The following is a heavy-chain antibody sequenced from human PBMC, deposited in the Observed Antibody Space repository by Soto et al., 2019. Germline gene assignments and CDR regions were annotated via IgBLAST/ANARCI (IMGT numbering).Heavy chain of an antibody. CDR2: IYKSATT. J-gene: IGHJ5*01. Sequence: SETLSLTCSVSGDSISNLDYFWAWIRQPPGQALEYIGYIYKSATTYYNPSFESRVAISVDTSKSQFSLNATSVTAADTAVYFCARGRYCLTGRCFPNWFDSWGQGALVTVSS. D-gene: IGHD7-27*01. CDR1: GDSISNLDYF. V-gene: IGHV4-30-4*01. CDR3: ARGRYCLTGRCFPNWFDS.